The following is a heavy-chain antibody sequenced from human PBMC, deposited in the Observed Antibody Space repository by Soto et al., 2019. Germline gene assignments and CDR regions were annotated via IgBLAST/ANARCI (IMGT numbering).Heavy chain of an antibody. Sequence: GASVKVSCKASGYTFTSYYMHWVRQAPGQGLEWMGIINPSGGSTSYAQKFQGRVTMTRDTSTSIVYMELSSLRSEDTAVYYCASLLGDGYKSDAFDIWGQGTMVTVSS. CDR1: GYTFTSYY. V-gene: IGHV1-46*01. J-gene: IGHJ3*02. CDR2: INPSGGST. CDR3: ASLLGDGYKSDAFDI. D-gene: IGHD5-12*01.